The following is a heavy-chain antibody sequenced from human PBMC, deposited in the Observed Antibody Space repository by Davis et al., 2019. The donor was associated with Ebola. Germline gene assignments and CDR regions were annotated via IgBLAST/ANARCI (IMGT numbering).Heavy chain of an antibody. CDR3: ARDGPWDYYDSSGYYYFDY. Sequence: FTFSRDNAKNSLYLQMNSLRDEDTAVYYCARDGPWDYYDSSGYYYFDYWGQGTLVTVSS. J-gene: IGHJ4*02. D-gene: IGHD3-22*01. V-gene: IGHV3-48*02.